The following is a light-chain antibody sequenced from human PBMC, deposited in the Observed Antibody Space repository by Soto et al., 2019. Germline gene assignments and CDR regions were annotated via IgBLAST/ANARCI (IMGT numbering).Light chain of an antibody. Sequence: EIVLTQSPATLSLSPGERATLSCRASQSVSSYLAWYQQKPGQAPRLLMYDASNRATGIPARFSGSGSGTDFTLTTSSLEPEDFAAYYCQQRSNWPPITFGPGTKVDIK. J-gene: IGKJ3*01. CDR1: QSVSSY. V-gene: IGKV3-11*01. CDR3: QQRSNWPPIT. CDR2: DAS.